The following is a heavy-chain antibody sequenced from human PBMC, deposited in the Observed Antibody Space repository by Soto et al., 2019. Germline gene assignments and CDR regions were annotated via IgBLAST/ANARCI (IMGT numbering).Heavy chain of an antibody. Sequence: QVQLVQSGTEVKKPGASVKVSCKTSGYSFTKYGLHWVRLAPGQRLEWMGWINPGNGDTKYSQKFQGRVTITRDTSATTAYMELSSLRSEDSAVFYCARTDCSSTSCYNYYDYGMDVWGQGTTVTVSS. CDR3: ARTDCSSTSCYNYYDYGMDV. CDR2: INPGNGDT. V-gene: IGHV1-3*01. CDR1: GYSFTKYG. D-gene: IGHD2-2*02. J-gene: IGHJ6*02.